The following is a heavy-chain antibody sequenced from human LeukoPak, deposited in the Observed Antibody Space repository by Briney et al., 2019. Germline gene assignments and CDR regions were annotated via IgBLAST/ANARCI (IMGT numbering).Heavy chain of an antibody. CDR3: ARGTDWP. J-gene: IGHJ5*02. CDR2: ISYDGSNK. CDR1: GFTFSSYA. Sequence: GGSLRLSCAASGFTFSSYAMHWVRQAPGKGLEWVAVISYDGSNKYYADSVKGRFTISRDNPKNTLYLQMNSLRAEDTAVYYCARGTDWPWGQGTLVTVSS. D-gene: IGHD2-21*01. V-gene: IGHV3-30*04.